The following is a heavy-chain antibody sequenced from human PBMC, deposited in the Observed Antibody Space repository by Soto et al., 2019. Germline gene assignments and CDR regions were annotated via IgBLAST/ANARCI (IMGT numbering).Heavy chain of an antibody. V-gene: IGHV4-59*08. Sequence: SETLSLTCTVSGGSISSYYWSWIRQPPGKGLEWIGYIYYSGSTNYNPSLKSRVTISVDTSKNQFSLKLSSVTAADTAVYYCARHVTVRVGTRGMAPYYMDVWGKGTTVTVSS. CDR3: ARHVTVRVGTRGMAPYYMDV. J-gene: IGHJ6*03. CDR2: IYYSGST. CDR1: GGSISSYY. D-gene: IGHD3-10*01.